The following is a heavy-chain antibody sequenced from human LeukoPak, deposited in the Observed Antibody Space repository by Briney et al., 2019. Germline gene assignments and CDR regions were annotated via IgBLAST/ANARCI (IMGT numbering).Heavy chain of an antibody. CDR1: GGPFSGYF. CDR2: THNSGTT. J-gene: IGHJ4*02. V-gene: IGHV4-34*01. CDR3: ARRYYYNLGSFPFDF. D-gene: IGHD3-10*01. Sequence: PSETLSLTCAVSGGPFSGYFWSWIRQPPGKGLEWIGETHNSGTTNYNPSLNSRVTISEDTSKNQIYLNLRSVTAADTAVYYCARRYYYNLGSFPFDFWGQGTLVTVSS.